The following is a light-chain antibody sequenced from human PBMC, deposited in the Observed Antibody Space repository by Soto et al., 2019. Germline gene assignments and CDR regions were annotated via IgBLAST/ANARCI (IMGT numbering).Light chain of an antibody. CDR2: EVS. CDR1: SSDVGGYNY. V-gene: IGLV2-8*01. J-gene: IGLJ2*01. CDR3: SSYAGSNTVV. Sequence: QSALTQPPSASGSPGQSVTISCTGTSSDVGGYNYVSWYQQHPGKAPKLMIYEVSKRPSGVPDRFSGSQSGNTASLTVSGLKAEDEGDYYCSSYAGSNTVVFGVGTTLTVL.